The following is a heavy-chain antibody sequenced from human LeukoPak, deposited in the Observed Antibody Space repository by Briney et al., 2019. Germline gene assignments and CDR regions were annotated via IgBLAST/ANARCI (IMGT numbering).Heavy chain of an antibody. V-gene: IGHV3-33*01. Sequence: GGSLRLSCAASGFTFSSFGMPWVRQAPGKGLEWVAVIWFDGGTKYYADSVKGRFTISRDNSKNTLYFQMNSLRADDTAVYYCARAYCSGGSCYWGPFDYWGQGTLVTVSS. CDR2: IWFDGGTK. CDR3: ARAYCSGGSCYWGPFDY. CDR1: GFTFSSFG. D-gene: IGHD2-15*01. J-gene: IGHJ4*02.